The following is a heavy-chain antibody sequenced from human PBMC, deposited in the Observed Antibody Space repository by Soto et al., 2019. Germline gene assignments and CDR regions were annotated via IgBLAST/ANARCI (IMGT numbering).Heavy chain of an antibody. D-gene: IGHD2-8*01. J-gene: IGHJ4*02. CDR1: GYSISSGYY. CDR3: ARGEYCTNGVCLYYFDY. V-gene: IGHV4-38-2*01. Sequence: PSETLSLTCAVSGYSISSGYYWGWIRQPPGXGLEWIGSIYHSGSTYYNPSLKSRVTISVDTSKNQFSLKLSSVTAADTAVYYCARGEYCTNGVCLYYFDYWGQGTLVTVSS. CDR2: IYHSGST.